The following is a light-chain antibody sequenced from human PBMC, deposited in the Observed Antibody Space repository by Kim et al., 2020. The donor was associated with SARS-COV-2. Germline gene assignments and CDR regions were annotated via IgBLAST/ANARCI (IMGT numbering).Light chain of an antibody. CDR3: GSFAGSKDCL. CDR1: SSNVGGYNY. Sequence: GQSVAISFTGSSSNVGGYNYVSWNQQHPGKAPKLIIYGVTQRPSGVPDRFSGSRSGNTASLTVSGLHAEDEADYYYGSFAGSKDCLFGGGTQLTVL. V-gene: IGLV2-8*01. J-gene: IGLJ2*01. CDR2: GVT.